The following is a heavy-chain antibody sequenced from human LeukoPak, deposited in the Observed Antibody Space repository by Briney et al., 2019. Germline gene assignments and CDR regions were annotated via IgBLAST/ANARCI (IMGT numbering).Heavy chain of an antibody. V-gene: IGHV3-30*18. D-gene: IGHD2-15*01. Sequence: PGGSLRPSCAASGFTFYNYGMHWVRQAPGKGLEWVAVISHDGSNIHYGDSVKGRFTISRDNSKNTLYLQMNSLRAEDTAVYYCAKDPYRVVVATGNYLDPWGQGTLVTVS. CDR1: GFTFYNYG. J-gene: IGHJ5*02. CDR2: ISHDGSNI. CDR3: AKDPYRVVVATGNYLDP.